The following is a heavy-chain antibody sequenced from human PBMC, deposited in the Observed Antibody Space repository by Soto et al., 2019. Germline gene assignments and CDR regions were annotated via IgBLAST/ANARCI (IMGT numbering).Heavy chain of an antibody. D-gene: IGHD6-19*01. V-gene: IGHV3-33*06. J-gene: IGHJ4*02. CDR3: AKASRQWLVTDYFDY. CDR2: IWYDGSTT. Sequence: SLRLSCAASGFTISNYGMHWVRQAPGKGLEWVAAIWYDGSTTNYADSVKGRFTISRDNSKNTLYLQMNGLRAEDTAVYYCAKASRQWLVTDYFDYWGQGTLVTVSS. CDR1: GFTISNYG.